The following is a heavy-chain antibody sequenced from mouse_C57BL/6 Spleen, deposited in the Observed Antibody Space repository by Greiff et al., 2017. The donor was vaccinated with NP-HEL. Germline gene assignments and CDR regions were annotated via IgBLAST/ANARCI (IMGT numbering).Heavy chain of an antibody. Sequence: QVRLQQPGAELVKPGASVKLSCKASGYTFTSYWMHWVKQRPGQGLEWIGMIHPNSGSTNYNEKFKSKATLTVDKSSSTAYMQLSSLTSEDSAVYYCARKDYYGSSYDYFDYWGQGTTLTVSS. J-gene: IGHJ2*01. CDR2: IHPNSGST. CDR1: GYTFTSYW. D-gene: IGHD1-1*01. V-gene: IGHV1-64*01. CDR3: ARKDYYGSSYDYFDY.